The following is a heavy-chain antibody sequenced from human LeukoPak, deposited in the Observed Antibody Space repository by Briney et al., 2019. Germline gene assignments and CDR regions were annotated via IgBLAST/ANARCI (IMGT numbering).Heavy chain of an antibody. J-gene: IGHJ4*02. CDR2: IRYDGSNK. CDR3: AREGDYYGSGSYYTD. D-gene: IGHD3-10*01. Sequence: GGSLRLSCAASGFTFSSYGMHWVRQAPGKGLEWVAFIRYDGSNKYYADSVKGRFTISRDNSKNTLYLQMNSLRAEDTAVYYCAREGDYYGSGSYYTDWGQGTLVTVSS. CDR1: GFTFSSYG. V-gene: IGHV3-30*02.